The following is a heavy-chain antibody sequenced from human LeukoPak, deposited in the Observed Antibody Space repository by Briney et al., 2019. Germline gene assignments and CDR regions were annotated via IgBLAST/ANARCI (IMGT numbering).Heavy chain of an antibody. CDR1: GLTFSDYS. J-gene: IGHJ4*02. V-gene: IGHV3-21*01. CDR2: INPTSTSI. D-gene: IGHD2/OR15-2a*01. CDR3: VKLRRISDMSEYYYSYDY. Sequence: GGSLRLSCAASGLTFSDYSINWVRQAPGKGLEWVSSINPTSTSIYYADAVKGRFTISRDNARSSLYLQMNSLRAEDTAVYYFVKLRRISDMSEYYYSYDYWGQGILVTVSS.